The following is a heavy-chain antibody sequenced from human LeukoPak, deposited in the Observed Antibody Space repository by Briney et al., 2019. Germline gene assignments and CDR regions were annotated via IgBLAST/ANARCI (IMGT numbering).Heavy chain of an antibody. V-gene: IGHV1-69*06. CDR1: GGTFSSYA. Sequence: ASVKVSCKASGGTFSSYAISWVRQAPGQGLEWMGGIIPIFGTANYAQEFQGRVTITADKSTSTAYMELSSLRSEDTAVYYCARGGDTAMAEFDYWGQGTLVTVSS. CDR3: ARGGDTAMAEFDY. J-gene: IGHJ4*02. D-gene: IGHD5-18*01. CDR2: IIPIFGTA.